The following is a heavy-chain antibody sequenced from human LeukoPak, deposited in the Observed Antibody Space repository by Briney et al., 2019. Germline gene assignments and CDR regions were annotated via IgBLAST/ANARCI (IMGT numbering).Heavy chain of an antibody. CDR3: ASLASIAARPRDY. CDR2: IYYSGST. D-gene: IGHD6-6*01. J-gene: IGHJ4*02. CDR1: GYSISSGYY. V-gene: IGHV4-38-2*02. Sequence: SETLSLTCTVSGYSISSGYYWGWIRQPPGKGLDWIGSIYYSGSTYYNPSLKSRVTISVDTSKNQFSLKLSSVTAADTAVYYCASLASIAARPRDYWGQGTLVTVSS.